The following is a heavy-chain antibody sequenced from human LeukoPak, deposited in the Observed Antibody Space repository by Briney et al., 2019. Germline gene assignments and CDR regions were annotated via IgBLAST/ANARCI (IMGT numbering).Heavy chain of an antibody. Sequence: GASVKVSCKASGGTFSSYAISWVRQAPGQGLEWMGGIIPIFGTANYAQKFQGRVTITADESTSTAYMELSSLRSEDTAVYYCARMSYYDSSGDNWFDPWGQGTLVTVSS. CDR3: ARMSYYDSSGDNWFDP. D-gene: IGHD3-22*01. CDR2: IIPIFGTA. CDR1: GGTFSSYA. J-gene: IGHJ5*02. V-gene: IGHV1-69*13.